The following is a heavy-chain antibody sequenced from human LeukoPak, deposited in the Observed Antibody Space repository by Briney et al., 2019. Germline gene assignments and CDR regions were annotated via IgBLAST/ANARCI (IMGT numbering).Heavy chain of an antibody. Sequence: GESLKISGKASGYSFTTYWIGWARQAPGKGLEWMGIIYPADSSTEYRPSFQGQLTIPIDTPVNTAYLQWSRLKASDTATYYCARHPKSAYTGYESDYWGQGTLVIVSS. CDR2: IYPADSST. CDR1: GYSFTTYW. J-gene: IGHJ4*02. CDR3: ARHPKSAYTGYESDY. D-gene: IGHD5-12*01. V-gene: IGHV5-51*01.